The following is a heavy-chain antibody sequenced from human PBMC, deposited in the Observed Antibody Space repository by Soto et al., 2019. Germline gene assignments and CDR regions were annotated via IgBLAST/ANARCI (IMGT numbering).Heavy chain of an antibody. J-gene: IGHJ4*01. CDR2: VKSKNDGGTT. V-gene: IGHV3-15*07. CDR1: GFTFSNAW. D-gene: IGHD3-22*01. Sequence: GSLRLSCAASGFTFSNAWINWVRQAPGKGLEWVGRVKSKNDGGTTDFAAPVKGRFAISRDDSKNMVYLEMNSLQTEDTAIYYCTTDSYITSIIVRFGYWGHGTLVTVS. CDR3: TTDSYITSIIVRFGY.